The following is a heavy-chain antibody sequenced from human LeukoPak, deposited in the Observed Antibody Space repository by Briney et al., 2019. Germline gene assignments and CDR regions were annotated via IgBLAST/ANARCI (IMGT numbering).Heavy chain of an antibody. CDR3: ARRLGIMRDPFDY. CDR1: GYSISSGYY. Sequence: MSSETLPLTCAVSGYSISSGYYWGWVRQPPGKGLEWIGSIYHSGSTYYNPSLKSRVTISVDTSKNQFSLKLSSVTAADTAVYYCARRLGIMRDPFDYWGQGTLVTVSS. V-gene: IGHV4-38-2*01. J-gene: IGHJ4*02. CDR2: IYHSGST. D-gene: IGHD7-27*01.